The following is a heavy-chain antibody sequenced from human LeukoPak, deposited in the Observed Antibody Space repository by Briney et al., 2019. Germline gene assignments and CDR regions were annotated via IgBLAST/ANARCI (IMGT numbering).Heavy chain of an antibody. V-gene: IGHV1-18*01. CDR1: GYTFTSYG. Sequence: ASVKVSCKASGYTFTSYGISWVRQAPGQGLEWMGWISAYNGNTNYAQKLQGRVTMTTDTSTSTAYMELRSLRSDDTAVYYCARGIVLMVYAPALNWFDPWGQGTLVTVSS. D-gene: IGHD2-8*01. CDR2: ISAYNGNT. CDR3: ARGIVLMVYAPALNWFDP. J-gene: IGHJ5*02.